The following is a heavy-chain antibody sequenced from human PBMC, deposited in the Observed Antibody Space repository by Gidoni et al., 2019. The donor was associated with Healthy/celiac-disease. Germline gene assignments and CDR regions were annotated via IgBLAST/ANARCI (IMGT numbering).Heavy chain of an antibody. CDR3: ASSKCGFCSGVSGYPRY. CDR2: INHSGST. CDR1: RGSFSGYS. V-gene: IGHV4-34*01. D-gene: IGHD2-15*01. J-gene: IGHJ4*02. Sequence: QLQLQQWGAGLLKPSETLSLTCAVYRGSFSGYSWSWIRQPPVTGLEWIGEINHSGSTNYNPYLKSRVPISVDTSKNQFSLKLSSVIASDTAVYYCASSKCGFCSGVSGYPRYWGQGTLVTVSS.